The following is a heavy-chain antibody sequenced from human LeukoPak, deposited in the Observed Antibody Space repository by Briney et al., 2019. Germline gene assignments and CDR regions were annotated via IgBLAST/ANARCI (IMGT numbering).Heavy chain of an antibody. D-gene: IGHD3-10*01. CDR3: AREVTMVRGVRFDP. V-gene: IGHV4-31*03. Sequence: SQTLSLTCTVSGGSISSGGYYWSWIRQHPGKGLEWIGYIYYSGSTYYNPSLKSRVTISVDTSKNQFSLKLSPVTAADTAVYYCAREVTMVRGVRFDPWGQGTLVTVSS. J-gene: IGHJ5*02. CDR1: GGSISSGGYY. CDR2: IYYSGST.